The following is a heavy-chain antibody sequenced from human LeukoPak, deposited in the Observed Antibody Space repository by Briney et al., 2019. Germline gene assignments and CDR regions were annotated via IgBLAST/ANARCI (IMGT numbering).Heavy chain of an antibody. CDR2: ISSRSSYI. J-gene: IGHJ5*02. CDR1: GFTFSSYT. Sequence: GGSLRLSCAASGFTFSSYTMNWVRQAPGKGLEWVSSISSRSSYIYYADSVKGRFTISRDNAKNSLYLQMNSLRAEDTAVYYCARDRGSSWPNWFDPWGQGTLVTVSS. D-gene: IGHD6-13*01. V-gene: IGHV3-21*01. CDR3: ARDRGSSWPNWFDP.